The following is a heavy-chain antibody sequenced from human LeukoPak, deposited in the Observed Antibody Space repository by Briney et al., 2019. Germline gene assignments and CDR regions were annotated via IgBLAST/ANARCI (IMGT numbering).Heavy chain of an antibody. CDR1: GFTFSSYA. D-gene: IGHD3-10*01. CDR2: ISYDGSNK. CDR3: ARWASGHDY. Sequence: GGSLRLSCAASGFTFSSYAMHWVRQAPGKGLEWVAVISYDGSNKYYADSVKGRFTISRDNSKNTLYLQVNSLRAEDTAVYYCARWASGHDYWGQGTLVTVSS. V-gene: IGHV3-30*14. J-gene: IGHJ4*02.